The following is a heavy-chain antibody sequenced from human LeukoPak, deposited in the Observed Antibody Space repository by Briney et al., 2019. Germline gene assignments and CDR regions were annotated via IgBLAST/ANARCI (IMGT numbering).Heavy chain of an antibody. D-gene: IGHD6-19*01. CDR1: GFTFRSYA. V-gene: IGHV3-23*01. CDR2: ITWSGVAT. Sequence: GGSLRLSCAASGFTFRSYAMNWVRQGPGKGLEWVSGITWSGVATYYADSVRGRFTISRDNAKNTLYLQMNSLRLEDTALYYCARDGRAFRRDEPWLDFWGRGSLVTVSS. CDR3: ARDGRAFRRDEPWLDF. J-gene: IGHJ4*02.